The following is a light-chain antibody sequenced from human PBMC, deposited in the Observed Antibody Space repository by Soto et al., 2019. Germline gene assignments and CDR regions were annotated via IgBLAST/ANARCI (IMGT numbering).Light chain of an antibody. CDR2: NAS. J-gene: IGKJ4*01. CDR1: QSISTW. CDR3: QQYDPYSLT. V-gene: IGKV1-5*01. Sequence: DIQMTQSPSTLSASVGDRVTITCRASQSISTWLAWYQQRPGQAPKLLIYNASSMEGGVPSRFSGSGYRTEFTYTISSQQPDDFANNYGQQYDPYSLTFCGGTRVAVK.